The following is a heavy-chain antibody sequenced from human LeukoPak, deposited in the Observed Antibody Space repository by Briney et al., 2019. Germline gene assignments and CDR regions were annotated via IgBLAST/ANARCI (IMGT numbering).Heavy chain of an antibody. V-gene: IGHV3-48*04. CDR3: ARDNWVDC. Sequence: GRSLRLSCAASGLTFSKYSMTWVRQAPGKGLEWVSFIDTSSTTMYYTDSVKGRFTISRDNAKNSLYLQMNSLKVEDTAIYYCARDNWVDCWGQGTLVTVSS. J-gene: IGHJ5*01. CDR2: IDTSSTTM. CDR1: GLTFSKYS.